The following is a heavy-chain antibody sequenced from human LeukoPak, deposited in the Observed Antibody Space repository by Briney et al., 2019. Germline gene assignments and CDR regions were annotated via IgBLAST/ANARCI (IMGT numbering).Heavy chain of an antibody. CDR1: GFTFSSYA. D-gene: IGHD3-10*01. Sequence: GGSLRLSCAASGFTFSSYAMHWVRQAPGKGLEYVSAISSNGGSTYYANSVKGRFTISRDNSKNTLYLQMGSLRAEDMAVYYCAKRQYYYGSGSYPREDAFDIWGQGTMVTVSS. CDR2: ISSNGGST. CDR3: AKRQYYYGSGSYPREDAFDI. J-gene: IGHJ3*02. V-gene: IGHV3-64*01.